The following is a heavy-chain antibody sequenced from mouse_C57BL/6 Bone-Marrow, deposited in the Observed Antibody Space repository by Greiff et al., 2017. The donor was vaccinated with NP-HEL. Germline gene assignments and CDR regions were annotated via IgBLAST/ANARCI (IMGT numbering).Heavy chain of an antibody. V-gene: IGHV1-55*01. CDR1: GYTFTSYW. Sequence: VQLQQPGAELVKPGASVKMSCKASGYTFTSYWITWVKQRPGQGLEWIGDIYPGSGSTNYNEQFKSKATLTVDTSSSTAYMQLSSLTSEDSAVYYCARSERYYGSSYWYFDVWGTGTTVTVSS. CDR3: ARSERYYGSSYWYFDV. J-gene: IGHJ1*03. D-gene: IGHD1-1*01. CDR2: IYPGSGST.